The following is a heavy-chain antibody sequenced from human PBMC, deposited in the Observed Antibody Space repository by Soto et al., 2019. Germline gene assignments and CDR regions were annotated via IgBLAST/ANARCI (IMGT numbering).Heavy chain of an antibody. CDR1: GYTFTSYG. CDR3: ARDKPDAWVLRLRFLAGMDV. Sequence: ASVKVSCKASGYTFTSYGISWVRQAPGQGLEWMGWISAYNGNTNYAQKLQGRVTMTTDTSTSTAYMELRSLRSDDTAVYYCARDKPDAWVLRLRFLAGMDVWGQGTTVTVSS. J-gene: IGHJ6*02. V-gene: IGHV1-18*01. CDR2: ISAYNGNT. D-gene: IGHD5-12*01.